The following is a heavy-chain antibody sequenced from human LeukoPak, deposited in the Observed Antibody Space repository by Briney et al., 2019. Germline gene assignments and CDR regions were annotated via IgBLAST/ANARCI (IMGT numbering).Heavy chain of an antibody. CDR1: GSTFSSYS. CDR2: ISSSSSYI. J-gene: IGHJ1*01. CDR3: ARAPYDSSGLEH. D-gene: IGHD3-22*01. Sequence: PGGSLRLSCAASGSTFSSYSMNWVRQAPGKGLEWVSSISSSSSYIYYADSVKGRFTISRDNAKNSLYLQMNSLRAEDTAVYYCARAPYDSSGLEHWGQGTLVTVSS. V-gene: IGHV3-21*01.